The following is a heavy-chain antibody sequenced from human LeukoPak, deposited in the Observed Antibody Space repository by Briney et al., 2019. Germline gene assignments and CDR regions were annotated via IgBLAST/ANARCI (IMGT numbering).Heavy chain of an antibody. V-gene: IGHV3-53*01. J-gene: IGHJ4*02. CDR1: GIAVTGNY. CDR3: AIAQSWDELFDS. Sequence: PGGSLRLSCAASGIAVTGNYMSWVRQPPGKGLEWVSFISINTDTFYADSVRGRFTISRDSSENTLFLQVNSLRDEDSAVYYCAIAQSWDELFDSWGQGTLVTVSS. CDR2: ISINTDT. D-gene: IGHD1-26*01.